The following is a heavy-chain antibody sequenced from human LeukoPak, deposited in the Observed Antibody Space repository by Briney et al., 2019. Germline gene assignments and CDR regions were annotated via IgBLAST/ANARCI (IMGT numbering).Heavy chain of an antibody. CDR3: AKDPNSGIAVAGTDY. Sequence: GGSLRLSCAASGFTFSSYAMSWVRQAPGKGLEWVSAISGSGGSTYYADSVKGRFTISRDNSKNTLYLQMNSLRAEDTAVYYCAKDPNSGIAVAGTDYWGQGTLVTVSS. D-gene: IGHD6-19*01. CDR2: ISGSGGST. V-gene: IGHV3-23*01. J-gene: IGHJ4*02. CDR1: GFTFSSYA.